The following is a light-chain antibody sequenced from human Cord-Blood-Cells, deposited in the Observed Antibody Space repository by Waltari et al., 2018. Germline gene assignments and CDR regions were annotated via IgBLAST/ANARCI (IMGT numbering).Light chain of an antibody. CDR2: EVS. CDR3: CSYAGSSNWV. V-gene: IGLV2-23*02. CDR1: SSDVGSYNL. J-gene: IGLJ3*02. Sequence: QSALTQPASVSGSPGQSITISCTGTSSDVGSYNLVSWYQQHPGKAPKLMIYEVSKRPSGVSNRFSDSKSGNTASLTISGLQAEDEADYYCCSYAGSSNWVFGGGTKLTVL.